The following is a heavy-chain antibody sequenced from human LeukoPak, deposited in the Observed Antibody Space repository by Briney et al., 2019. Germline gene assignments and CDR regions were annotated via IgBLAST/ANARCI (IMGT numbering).Heavy chain of an antibody. V-gene: IGHV1-2*02. CDR1: GYTFTGYY. D-gene: IGHD3-22*01. CDR3: ARGKYYYDSSGYLDY. Sequence: ASVKVSCKASGYTFTGYYMHWVRQAPGQGLDWMGWINPNSGGTNYAQKFQGRVTMTRDTSISTAYMELSRLRSDDTAVYYCARGKYYYDSSGYLDYWGQGTLVTVSS. J-gene: IGHJ4*02. CDR2: INPNSGGT.